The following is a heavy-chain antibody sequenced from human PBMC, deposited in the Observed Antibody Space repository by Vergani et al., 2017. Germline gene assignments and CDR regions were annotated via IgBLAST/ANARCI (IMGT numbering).Heavy chain of an antibody. CDR2: IIPIFGTA. CDR1: GGTFSSYA. Sequence: QVQLVQSGAEVKKPGSSVKVSCKASGGTFSSYAISWVRQAPGQGLEWMGGIIPIFGTANYAQKFQGRVTNTADESTSTAYMELSSLRSEDTAVYYCARDNLYSRPGRYYYYYMDVWGKGTTVTVSS. D-gene: IGHD3-10*01. CDR3: ARDNLYSRPGRYYYYYMDV. J-gene: IGHJ6*03. V-gene: IGHV1-69*01.